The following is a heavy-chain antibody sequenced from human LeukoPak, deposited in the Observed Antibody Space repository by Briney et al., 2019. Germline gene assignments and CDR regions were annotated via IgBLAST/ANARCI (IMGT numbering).Heavy chain of an antibody. CDR2: ISAYNGNT. D-gene: IGHD1-26*01. V-gene: IGHV1-18*01. CDR3: ARGELDGEEFDC. Sequence: GASVKVSCKASGGTFSSYAISWVRQAPGQGLEWMGWISAYNGNTDYAQKFQGRVTMTKDTSTSTVYMELRSLRSDDTAVYYCARGELDGEEFDCWGQGTLVTVSS. CDR1: GGTFSSYA. J-gene: IGHJ4*02.